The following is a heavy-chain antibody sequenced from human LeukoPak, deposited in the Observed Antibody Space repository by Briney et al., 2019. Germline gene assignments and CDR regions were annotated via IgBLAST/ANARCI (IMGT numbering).Heavy chain of an antibody. CDR3: ARAAAAAPAEYFQH. D-gene: IGHD6-13*01. CDR2: IYYSGST. CDR1: GGSISSYY. J-gene: IGHJ1*01. Sequence: SETLSLTCTVSGGSISSYYWSWIRQPPGKGLEWIGYIYYSGSTNYNPSLKSRVTISVDTSKNQFSLKLSPVTAADTAVYYCARAAAAAPAEYFQHWGQGTLVTVSS. V-gene: IGHV4-59*01.